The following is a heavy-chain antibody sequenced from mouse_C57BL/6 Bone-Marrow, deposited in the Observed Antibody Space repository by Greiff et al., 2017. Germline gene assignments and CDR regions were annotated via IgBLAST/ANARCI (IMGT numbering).Heavy chain of an antibody. CDR3: APTTVDWYFDG. J-gene: IGHJ1*03. CDR1: GYTFTSYG. CDR2: LYPRSGNT. V-gene: IGHV1-81*01. Sequence: VKLMESGAELARPGASVKLSCKASGYTFTSYGISWVKQRTGQGLEWIGELYPRSGNTYYNEKFKGKATLTADKSSSTAYMELRSLTSEDSAVYFCAPTTVDWYFDGWGTGTTVTVSS. D-gene: IGHD1-1*01.